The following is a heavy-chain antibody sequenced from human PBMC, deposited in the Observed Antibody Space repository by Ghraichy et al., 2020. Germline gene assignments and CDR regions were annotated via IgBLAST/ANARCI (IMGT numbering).Heavy chain of an antibody. CDR1: GGSISSYY. D-gene: IGHD1-7*01. J-gene: IGHJ4*02. V-gene: IGHV4-59*01. Sequence: SETLSLTCTVSGGSISSYYWSWIRQPPGKGLEWIGYIYYSVTTNYNPSLKSRVTISLDTSKNQFSLKLSSVAAADTAVYYCARGLPELPFDYWGQGTLVTVSS. CDR2: IYYSVTT. CDR3: ARGLPELPFDY.